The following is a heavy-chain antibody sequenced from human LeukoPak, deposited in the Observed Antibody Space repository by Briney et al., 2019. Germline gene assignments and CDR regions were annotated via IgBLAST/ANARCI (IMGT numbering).Heavy chain of an antibody. CDR3: ASLINYYGSGSPPLYYYYMDV. V-gene: IGHV4-4*07. D-gene: IGHD3-10*01. CDR1: GGSISSYY. CDR2: IYTSGST. Sequence: SETLSLTCTVSGGSISSYYWSWIRQPAGKGLEWIGRIYTSGSTNYNPSLKSRDTMSVDTSKNQFSLKLSSVTAADTAVYYCASLINYYGSGSPPLYYYYMDVWGKGTTVTVSS. J-gene: IGHJ6*03.